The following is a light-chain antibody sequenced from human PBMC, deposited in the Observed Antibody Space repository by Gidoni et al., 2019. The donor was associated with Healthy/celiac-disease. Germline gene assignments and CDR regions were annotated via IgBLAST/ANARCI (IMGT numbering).Light chain of an antibody. CDR2: DAS. CDR3: QQRSNWPPDIT. V-gene: IGKV3-11*01. J-gene: IGKJ3*01. CDR1: QSVSSY. Sequence: EIVLTQSPATRSLSPGERATLSCRASQSVSSYLAWYQQNPGQAPRLLIYDASNRATGIPARFSGSGSGTDFTLTISSLEPEDFAVYYCQQRSNWPPDITFGPGTKVDIK.